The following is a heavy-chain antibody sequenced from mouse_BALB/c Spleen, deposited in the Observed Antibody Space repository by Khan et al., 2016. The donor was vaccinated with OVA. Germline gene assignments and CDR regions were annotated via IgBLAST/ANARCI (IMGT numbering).Heavy chain of an antibody. CDR2: INPSNGYT. V-gene: IGHV1-4*01. CDR3: VGDGAYYGNDGWFAY. CDR1: GYTFTSYT. J-gene: IGHJ3*01. Sequence: QVQLKQSGAELARPGASVKMSCKASGYTFTSYTIHWIKMRPGQGLEWIGYINPSNGYTNYNQTFKDKATLTADKSSTTAYMQLSSLTSDDSAVCNGVGDGAYYGNDGWFAYWGLGTRVTVSA. D-gene: IGHD2-14*01.